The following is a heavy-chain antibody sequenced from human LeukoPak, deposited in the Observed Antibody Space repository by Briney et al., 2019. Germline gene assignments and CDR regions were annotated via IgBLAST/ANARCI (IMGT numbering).Heavy chain of an antibody. V-gene: IGHV3-21*06. Sequence: GGSLRLSCAASGFTFTSYSLNWVRQAPGKGLEWDSSISRSSTFIYYADSVKGRFTISRDNAKNSVYLHMNTLRAEDSAVYYCARVADSSGWNYNLDYWGQGTLVTVSS. J-gene: IGHJ4*02. CDR2: ISRSSTFI. CDR3: ARVADSSGWNYNLDY. D-gene: IGHD6-19*01. CDR1: GFTFTSYS.